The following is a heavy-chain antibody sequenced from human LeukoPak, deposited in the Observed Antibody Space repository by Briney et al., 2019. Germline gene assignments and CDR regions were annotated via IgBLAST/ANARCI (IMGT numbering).Heavy chain of an antibody. CDR3: ARSPFDDFGSGTYHDY. D-gene: IGHD3-10*01. V-gene: IGHV3-64*01. CDR1: GFTFSSHA. J-gene: IGHJ4*02. Sequence: GGPLRLSCAASGFTFSSHAMHWVRQAPGKGLEYVSAISSNGGSTYYANSVEGRLTISRDNSKNTLYLQMGSLRAEDMAVYYCARSPFDDFGSGTYHDYWGQGTLVTVSS. CDR2: ISSNGGST.